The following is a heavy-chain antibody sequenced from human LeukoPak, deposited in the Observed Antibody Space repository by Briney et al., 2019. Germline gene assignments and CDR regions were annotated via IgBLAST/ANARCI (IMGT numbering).Heavy chain of an antibody. CDR1: GFTFSNYW. CDR3: ARGGPDSSDYSSLFDY. Sequence: PGGSLRLSCAASGFTFSNYWMSWVRLAPGKGLVRVSRVNSDGSSRHYADSVKGRFTISRDNAKNTLHLQMISLRAEDTAVYYCARGGPDSSDYSSLFDYWGRGILVTVSS. CDR2: VNSDGSSR. D-gene: IGHD3-22*01. V-gene: IGHV3-74*01. J-gene: IGHJ4*02.